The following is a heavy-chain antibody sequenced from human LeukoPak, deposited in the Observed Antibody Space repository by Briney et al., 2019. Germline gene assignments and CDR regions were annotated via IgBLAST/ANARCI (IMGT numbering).Heavy chain of an antibody. CDR3: ATGYSSTWYYFDY. Sequence: SETLSLTCAVYGGSFSGYYWSWIRQPPGKGLEWIGEINHSGSTNYNPSLKSRVTISVDTSKNQFSLKLSSVTAADTAVYYCATGYSSTWYYFDYWGQGTLVTVSS. J-gene: IGHJ4*02. D-gene: IGHD6-13*01. CDR1: GGSFSGYY. V-gene: IGHV4-34*01. CDR2: INHSGST.